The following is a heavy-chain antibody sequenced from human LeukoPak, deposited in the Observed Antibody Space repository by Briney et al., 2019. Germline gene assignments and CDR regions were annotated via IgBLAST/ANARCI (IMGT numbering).Heavy chain of an antibody. CDR2: MNPNSGNT. D-gene: IGHD2-2*01. Sequence: GASVKVSCKASGYTFTSYDINWVRQATGQGLEWMGWMNPNSGNTGYAQKFQGRVTMTRNTSISTAYMELSSLRSEDTAVYYCARGPRRCSSTSCYYWFDPWGQGTLVTVSS. CDR3: ARGPRRCSSTSCYYWFDP. CDR1: GYTFTSYD. J-gene: IGHJ5*02. V-gene: IGHV1-8*01.